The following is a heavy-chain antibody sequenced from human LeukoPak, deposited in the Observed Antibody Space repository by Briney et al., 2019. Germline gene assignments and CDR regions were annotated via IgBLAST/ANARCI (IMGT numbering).Heavy chain of an antibody. CDR3: AKEGQAGTAYNWFVP. CDR2: ISYDGSNK. V-gene: IGHV3-30*18. J-gene: IGHJ5*02. Sequence: GGSLRLSCAASGFTFSSYSMNWVRQAPGKGLEWVAVISYDGSNKYYADSVKGRFTISRDNSKNTLYLQMNSLRAEDTAVYYCAKEGQAGTAYNWFVPWGQGTLVTVSS. CDR1: GFTFSSYS. D-gene: IGHD6-13*01.